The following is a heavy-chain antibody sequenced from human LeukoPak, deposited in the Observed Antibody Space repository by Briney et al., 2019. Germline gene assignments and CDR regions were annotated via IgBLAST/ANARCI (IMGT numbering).Heavy chain of an antibody. D-gene: IGHD1-26*01. V-gene: IGHV3-30*02. J-gene: IGHJ4*02. CDR2: IRYDGTNK. Sequence: GGSLRLSCAASGFTFSSYGMHWVRQAPGKGLEWVAFIRYDGTNKYYADSVKGRFTISRDNSKNTLYLQMNSLRPEDTAVYYCARDPRYSGSRWGQGTLVTVSS. CDR1: GFTFSSYG. CDR3: ARDPRYSGSR.